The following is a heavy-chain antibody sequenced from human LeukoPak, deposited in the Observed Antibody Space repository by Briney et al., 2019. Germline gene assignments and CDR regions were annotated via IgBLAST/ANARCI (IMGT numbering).Heavy chain of an antibody. V-gene: IGHV6-1*01. J-gene: IGHJ6*02. CDR2: TYYRSKWYN. Sequence: SQTLSLTCAISGDNVSSNSAAWNWIRQSPSRGLEWLGRTYYRSKWYNDYAVSVKSRITINPDTSKNQFSLQLNSVTPEDTVVYYCAREGQWHRFSYYYYGMDVWGQGTTVTVSS. CDR1: GDNVSSNSAA. D-gene: IGHD5-12*01. CDR3: AREGQWHRFSYYYYGMDV.